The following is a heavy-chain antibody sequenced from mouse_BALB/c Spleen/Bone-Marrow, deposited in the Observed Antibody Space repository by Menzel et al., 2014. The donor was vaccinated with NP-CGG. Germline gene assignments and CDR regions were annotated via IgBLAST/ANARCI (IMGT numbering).Heavy chain of an antibody. J-gene: IGHJ3*01. CDR2: IHPANGNI. CDR1: GFNIKDTY. Sequence: EVKVEESGAELVKPGASVKLSCTASGFNIKDTYMHWVKQRPEQGLEWIGRIHPANGNIKYDPKLQGKATITADTSSNTAYLQLSSLTSEDTAVYYCAPYYYGRWFANWGQGTLVTVSA. V-gene: IGHV14-3*02. D-gene: IGHD1-1*01. CDR3: APYYYGRWFAN.